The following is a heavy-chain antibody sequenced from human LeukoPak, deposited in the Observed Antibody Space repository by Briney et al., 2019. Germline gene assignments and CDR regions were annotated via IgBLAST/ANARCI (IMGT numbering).Heavy chain of an antibody. J-gene: IGHJ4*02. V-gene: IGHV4-4*02. CDR3: ARNGGNSDFDY. CDR2: IYHSGST. CDR1: GGSISGSDW. Sequence: SETLSLTCAVSGGSISGSDWWSWVRQPPGKGLEWIGEIYHSGSTNYNPSLKSRVTISVDKSKNQFSLKLSSMTAADTAVYYCARNGGNSDFDYWGQGTLVTVSS. D-gene: IGHD4-23*01.